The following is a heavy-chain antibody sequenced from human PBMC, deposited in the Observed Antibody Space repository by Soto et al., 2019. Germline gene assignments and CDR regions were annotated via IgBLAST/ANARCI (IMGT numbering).Heavy chain of an antibody. Sequence: DVQLVESGGGLVQPGRSLRLSCAASGFTFDDYAMHWVRQAPGKGLEWVSGISWNSGSIGYADSVKGRFTISRDNAKNSLYLQMNSLKAEDTALYYCAEVGGYSSSWYPFDYWGQGTLVTVSS. J-gene: IGHJ4*02. CDR3: AEVGGYSSSWYPFDY. V-gene: IGHV3-9*01. CDR1: GFTFDDYA. D-gene: IGHD6-13*01. CDR2: ISWNSGSI.